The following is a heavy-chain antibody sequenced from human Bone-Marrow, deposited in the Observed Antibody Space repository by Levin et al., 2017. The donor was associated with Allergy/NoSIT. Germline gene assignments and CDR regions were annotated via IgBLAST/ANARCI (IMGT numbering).Heavy chain of an antibody. J-gene: IGHJ4*02. CDR3: ASFRREMATRKARSDY. V-gene: IGHV4-30-4*01. D-gene: IGHD5-24*01. CDR1: GGSISSGDYY. CDR2: IYYSGST. Sequence: LRLSCTVSGGSISSGDYYWSWIRQPPGKGLEWIGYIYYSGSTYYNPSLKSRVTISVDTSKNQFSLKLSSVTAADTAVYYCASFRREMATRKARSDYWGQGTLVTVSS.